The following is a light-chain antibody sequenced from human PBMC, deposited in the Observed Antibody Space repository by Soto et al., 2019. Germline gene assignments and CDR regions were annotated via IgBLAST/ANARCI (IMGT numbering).Light chain of an antibody. CDR1: SSNIGSNT. CDR3: AACDDSLNGVV. J-gene: IGLJ2*01. Sequence: QSVLTQPPSASGTPGQRVTISCSGSSSNIGSNTVNWYQQLPGTAPKLLIYSNNQRPSGVPDRFSGSKSGTSASLAISGLQSEDEADYYCAACDDSLNGVVFGGGTKLNVL. V-gene: IGLV1-44*01. CDR2: SNN.